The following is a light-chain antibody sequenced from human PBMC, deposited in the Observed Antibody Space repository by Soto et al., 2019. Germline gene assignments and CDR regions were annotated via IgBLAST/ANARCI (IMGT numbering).Light chain of an antibody. CDR3: QQYGSSPPMYT. J-gene: IGKJ2*01. Sequence: EIMLTQSPGTLSLSPGERATLSCRTSQSVISDYLAWYQQKPGQAPRLLISGASHRATGIPDRFSGSGSGTDFTLTISRLEPDDFAVYYCQQYGSSPPMYTFGQGNKLEIK. CDR2: GAS. CDR1: QSVISDY. V-gene: IGKV3-20*01.